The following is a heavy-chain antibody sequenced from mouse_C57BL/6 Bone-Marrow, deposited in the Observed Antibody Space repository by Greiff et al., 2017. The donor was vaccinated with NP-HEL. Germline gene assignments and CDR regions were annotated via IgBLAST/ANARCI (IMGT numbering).Heavy chain of an antibody. D-gene: IGHD2-10*02. J-gene: IGHJ3*01. CDR3: TTEYGYYVAWFAY. Sequence: VQLQQSGAELVRPGASVKLSCTASGFNIKDDYMHWVKQRPEQGLEWIGWIDPENGDTEYASKFQGKATITADTSSNTAYLQLSSLTSEDTAVYYCTTEYGYYVAWFAYWGQGTLVTVSA. CDR2: IDPENGDT. CDR1: GFNIKDDY. V-gene: IGHV14-4*01.